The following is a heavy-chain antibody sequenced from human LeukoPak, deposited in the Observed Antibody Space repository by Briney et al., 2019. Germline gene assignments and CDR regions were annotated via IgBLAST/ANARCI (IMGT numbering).Heavy chain of an antibody. CDR1: GYTFTSYG. CDR2: ISAYNGNT. CDR3: AKIHDLYSPNDY. J-gene: IGHJ4*02. D-gene: IGHD1-26*01. Sequence: ASVKVSCKASGYTFTSYGISWVRQAPGQGLEWMGWISAYNGNTNYAQKLQGRVTMTTDTSTSTAYMELRSLRSDDTAVYYCAKIHDLYSPNDYWGQGTLVTVSS. V-gene: IGHV1-18*01.